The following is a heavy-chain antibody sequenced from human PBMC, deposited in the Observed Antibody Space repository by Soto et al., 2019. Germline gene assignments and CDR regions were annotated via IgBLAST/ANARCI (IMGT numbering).Heavy chain of an antibody. CDR2: ISHDGSTK. D-gene: IGHD5-18*01. V-gene: IGHV3-30*18. CDR3: ANQIQTGH. CDR1: GITFSSYG. J-gene: IGHJ1*01. Sequence: QVQLVESGGGVVQPGTSLRISCAASGITFSSYGMHWVRQAPGKGLAWVAVISHDGSTKYYADSVKGRFTISRDNSKNTLYLQMNSLRVEDTAVYYCANQIQTGHWGQGTLVIVSS.